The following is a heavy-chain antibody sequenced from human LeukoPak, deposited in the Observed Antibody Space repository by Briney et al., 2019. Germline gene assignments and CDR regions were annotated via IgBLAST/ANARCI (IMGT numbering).Heavy chain of an antibody. J-gene: IGHJ4*02. CDR3: ARAPRTYDYVWGSYRPLHLDY. D-gene: IGHD3-16*02. CDR1: AFTFSRYG. CDR2: IRSDGNNK. Sequence: PGGSLRLSCAASAFTFSRYGMHWVRQAPGKGLEWVALIRSDGNNKYYADSVKGRFTISRDNSKNTLSLQMNSLRAEDTAVYYCARAPRTYDYVWGSYRPLHLDYWGQGTLVTVSS. V-gene: IGHV3-30*02.